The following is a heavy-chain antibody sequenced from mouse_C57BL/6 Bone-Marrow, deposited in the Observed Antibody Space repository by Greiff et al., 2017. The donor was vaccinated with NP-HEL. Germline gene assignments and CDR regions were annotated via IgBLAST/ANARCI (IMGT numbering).Heavy chain of an antibody. CDR3: ASGGNPSYWYFDV. D-gene: IGHD2-1*01. V-gene: IGHV1-26*01. Sequence: EVQLQQSGPELVKPGASVKISCKASGYTFTDYYMNWVKQSHGKSLEWIGDINPNNGGTSYNQKFKGKATLTVDKSSSTAYMELRSLTSDDSAVYYCASGGNPSYWYFDVWGTGTTVTGSS. J-gene: IGHJ1*03. CDR1: GYTFTDYY. CDR2: INPNNGGT.